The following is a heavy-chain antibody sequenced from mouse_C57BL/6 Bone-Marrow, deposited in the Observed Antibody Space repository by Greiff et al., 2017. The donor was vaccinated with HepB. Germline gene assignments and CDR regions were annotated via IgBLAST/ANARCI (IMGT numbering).Heavy chain of an antibody. CDR1: GFSLTSYG. CDR3: ARLITTVVDRYFDV. D-gene: IGHD1-1*01. CDR2: IWSGGST. V-gene: IGHV2-2*01. J-gene: IGHJ1*03. Sequence: VQLQQSGPGLVQPSQSLSITCTVSGFSLTSYGVHWVRQSPGKGLEWLGVIWSGGSTDYNAAFISRLSISKDNSKSQVFFKMNSLQADDTAIYYCARLITTVVDRYFDVWGTGTTVTVSS.